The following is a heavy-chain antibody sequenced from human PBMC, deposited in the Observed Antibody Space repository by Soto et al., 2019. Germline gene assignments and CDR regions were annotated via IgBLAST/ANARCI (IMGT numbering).Heavy chain of an antibody. CDR2: IYYGGST. D-gene: IGHD3-22*01. Sequence: QVQLQESGPGLVKPSQTLSLTCTVSGGSISSGGYYWSWIRQHPGKGLEWIGYIYYGGSTYYNPSLKSRATISGDTSKNQFSLKLSSVTAADTAVYCCARGGYYYENSGQNAYDYWGQGILVTVSS. CDR1: GGSISSGGYY. V-gene: IGHV4-31*03. J-gene: IGHJ4*01. CDR3: ARGGYYYENSGQNAYDY.